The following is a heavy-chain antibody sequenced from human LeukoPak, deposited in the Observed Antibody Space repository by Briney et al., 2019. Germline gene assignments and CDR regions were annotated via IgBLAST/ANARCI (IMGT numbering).Heavy chain of an antibody. D-gene: IGHD1-1*01. V-gene: IGHV1-2*02. CDR3: ARAPGGTGTTQGYSDY. Sequence: ASVKVSCKASGHTFTGYYMHWVRQAPGQGLEWMGWINANSGDTNYAQKFQGRVTMTRDTSISTAYMELSRLRSDDTAVYYCARAPGGTGTTQGYSDYWGQGTLVTVSS. J-gene: IGHJ4*02. CDR1: GHTFTGYY. CDR2: INANSGDT.